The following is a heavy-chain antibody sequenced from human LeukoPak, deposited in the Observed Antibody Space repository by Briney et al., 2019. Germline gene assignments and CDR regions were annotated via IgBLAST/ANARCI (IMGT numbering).Heavy chain of an antibody. CDR1: GYTFTSYY. Sequence: GASVKVSCKASGYTFTSYYMHWVRQAPGQGLEWMGIINPSGGSTDYAQKFQDRVTMTRDTSTSRVYMELSSLRSEDTAVYYCATSATRSGPFDYWGQGTLVTVSS. V-gene: IGHV1-46*01. CDR2: INPSGGST. D-gene: IGHD1-1*01. J-gene: IGHJ4*02. CDR3: ATSATRSGPFDY.